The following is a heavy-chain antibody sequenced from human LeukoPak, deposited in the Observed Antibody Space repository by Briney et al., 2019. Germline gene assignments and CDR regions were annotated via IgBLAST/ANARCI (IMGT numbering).Heavy chain of an antibody. CDR3: ARARITMVRGVIVNWFDP. J-gene: IGHJ5*02. V-gene: IGHV1-8*01. CDR1: GYTFTSYD. CDR2: MNSNSGNT. D-gene: IGHD3-10*01. Sequence: ASVKVSCKASGYTFTSYDINWVRQATGQGLEWMGWMNSNSGNTGYAQKFQGRVTMTRNTSISTAYMELSSLRSEDTAVYYCARARITMVRGVIVNWFDPWGQGTLVTVSS.